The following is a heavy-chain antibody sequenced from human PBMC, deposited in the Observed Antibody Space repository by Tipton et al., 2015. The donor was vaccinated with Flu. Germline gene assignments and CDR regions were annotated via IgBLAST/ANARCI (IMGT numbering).Heavy chain of an antibody. CDR1: GFTFHDAW. CDR3: ISDVGVLRYAG. CDR2: ILSKTDGGTT. Sequence: VQSGGGLVQPGGSLRLSCTASGFTFHDAWMSWVRQAPGKGLEWVGRILSKTDGGTTDYAAPVKGRFTISRDDSKNTVYLQMSSLKTEDTAMYYCISDVGVLRYAGWGQGTLVTVSS. V-gene: IGHV3-15*01. D-gene: IGHD3-9*01. J-gene: IGHJ4*02.